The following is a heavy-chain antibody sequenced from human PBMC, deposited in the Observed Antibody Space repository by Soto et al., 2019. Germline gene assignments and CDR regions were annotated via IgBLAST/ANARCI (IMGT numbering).Heavy chain of an antibody. D-gene: IGHD6-19*01. CDR1: GGSIRSYY. J-gene: IGHJ4*02. CDR2: IYYSGST. Sequence: PGATLSLTCTVSGGSIRSYYWSWIRQPPGKGLEWIGYIYYSGSTNYNPSLKSRVTISQDTSKNQFSLNLISVTAADTAVYYCARTSSGWTFDYWGQGTLVTLSA. V-gene: IGHV4-59*01. CDR3: ARTSSGWTFDY.